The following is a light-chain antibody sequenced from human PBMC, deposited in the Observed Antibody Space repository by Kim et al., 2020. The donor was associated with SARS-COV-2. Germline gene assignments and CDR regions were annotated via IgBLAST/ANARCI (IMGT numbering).Light chain of an antibody. V-gene: IGLV3-21*04. J-gene: IGLJ2*01. CDR3: QVWDTSTDHPGV. CDR2: YDS. Sequence: PGKPARITCSGNNIESKSVHWYQQKPGQAPVLVIYYDSDRPSGIPERFSGSNSGNTAPLTISRVEAGDEADYYCQVWDTSTDHPGVFGGGTQLTVL. CDR1: NIESKS.